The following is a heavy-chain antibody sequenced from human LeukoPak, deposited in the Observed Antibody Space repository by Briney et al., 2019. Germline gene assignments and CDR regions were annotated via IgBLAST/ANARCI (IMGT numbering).Heavy chain of an antibody. Sequence: GGSLRLSCAASGFTFSSYAMSWVRQAPGKGLEWVSAISGSGGSTYYANSVKGRFTISRDNSKNTLYLQMNSLRAEDTAVYYCAKDLIAAAGKGGFDYWGQGTLVTVSS. CDR3: AKDLIAAAGKGGFDY. D-gene: IGHD6-13*01. V-gene: IGHV3-23*01. CDR1: GFTFSSYA. CDR2: ISGSGGST. J-gene: IGHJ4*02.